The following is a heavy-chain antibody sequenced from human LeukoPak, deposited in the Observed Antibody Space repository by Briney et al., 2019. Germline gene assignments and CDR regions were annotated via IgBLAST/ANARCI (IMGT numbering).Heavy chain of an antibody. CDR3: ARGLQYVWGSYRRDWFDP. D-gene: IGHD3-16*02. Sequence: SETLSLTCAVYGGSFSGYYWSWIRQPPGKGLEWIGEINHSGSTNYNPSLKSRVTISVDTSKNQFSLKLSSVTAADTAVYYCARGLQYVWGSYRRDWFDPWGQGTLVTVSS. CDR2: INHSGST. CDR1: GGSFSGYY. J-gene: IGHJ5*02. V-gene: IGHV4-34*01.